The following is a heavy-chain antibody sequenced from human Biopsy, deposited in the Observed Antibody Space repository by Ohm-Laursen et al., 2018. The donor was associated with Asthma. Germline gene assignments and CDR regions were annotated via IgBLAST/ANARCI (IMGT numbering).Heavy chain of an antibody. D-gene: IGHD2-15*01. J-gene: IGHJ4*02. CDR1: GLSIRSYY. CDR3: AGFCSGGNCPDH. CDR2: IHYRGST. Sequence: SDTLSLTCTFSGLSIRSYYWTWIRQPPGKALECIGNIHYRGSTYSNPSLKSRVTISVDTSKKQISLRLSSVIAADAAVYYCAGFCSGGNCPDHWGQGTLVTVSS. V-gene: IGHV4-59*07.